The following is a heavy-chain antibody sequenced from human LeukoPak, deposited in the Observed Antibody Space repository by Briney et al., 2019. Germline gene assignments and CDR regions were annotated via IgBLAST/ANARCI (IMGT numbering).Heavy chain of an antibody. CDR1: GGSXXXGGYY. Sequence: GGSXXXGGYYWSWIRQHPGKGLEWIGYIYYSGSTYYNPSLKSRVTISVDTSKNQFSLKLSSVTAADTAVYYCATSLWLPYYFDYCGQGTLVTVSS. J-gene: IGHJ4*02. CDR2: IYYSGST. CDR3: ATSLWLPYYFDY. D-gene: IGHD5-18*01. V-gene: IGHV4-31*02.